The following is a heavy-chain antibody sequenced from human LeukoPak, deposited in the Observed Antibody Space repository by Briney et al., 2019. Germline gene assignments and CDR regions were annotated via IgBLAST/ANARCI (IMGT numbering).Heavy chain of an antibody. V-gene: IGHV4-34*01. CDR1: GFTFSSYW. Sequence: PGGSLRLSCAASGFTFSSYWMSWVRQAPGKGLEWIGEINHSGSTNYNPSLKSRVTISVDTSKNQFSLKLSSVTAADTAVHYRARILGWLRLGGWFDPWGQGTLVTVSS. CDR3: ARILGWLRLGGWFDP. J-gene: IGHJ5*02. D-gene: IGHD5-12*01. CDR2: INHSGST.